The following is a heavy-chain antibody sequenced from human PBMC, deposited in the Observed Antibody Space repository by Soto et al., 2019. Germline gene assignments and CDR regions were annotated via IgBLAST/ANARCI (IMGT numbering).Heavy chain of an antibody. V-gene: IGHV4-59*01. CDR3: AGAGYSGYDFSYYYMDV. D-gene: IGHD5-12*01. J-gene: IGHJ6*03. Sequence: SETLSLTCTVSGGSISSYYWSWIRQPPGKGLEWIGYIYYSGSTNYNPSLKSRVTISVDKSKNQFSLKLSSVTAADTGVYYCAGAGYSGYDFSYYYMDVWGKGTTVTVSS. CDR1: GGSISSYY. CDR2: IYYSGST.